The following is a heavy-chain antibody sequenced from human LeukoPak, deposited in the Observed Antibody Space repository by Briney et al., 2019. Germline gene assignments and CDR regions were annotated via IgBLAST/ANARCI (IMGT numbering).Heavy chain of an antibody. D-gene: IGHD3-10*01. CDR3: ARAYGSGTAADY. Sequence: SQTLSLTCTVSGGSISSGSYYWSWIRQPPGKGLEWIGEINHSGSTNYNPSLKSRVTISVDTSKNQFSLKLSSVTAADTAVYYCARAYGSGTAADYWGQGTLVTVSS. CDR2: INHSGST. J-gene: IGHJ4*02. CDR1: GGSISSGSYY. V-gene: IGHV4-30-2*01.